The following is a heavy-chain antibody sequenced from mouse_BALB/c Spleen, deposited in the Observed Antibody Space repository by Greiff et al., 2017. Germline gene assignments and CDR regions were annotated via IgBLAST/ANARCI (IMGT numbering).Heavy chain of an antibody. D-gene: IGHD3-3*01. CDR2: IDPANGNT. Sequence: EVMLVESGAELVKPGASVKLSCTASGFNIKDTYMHWVKQRPEQGLEWIGRIDPANGNTKYDPKCQGKATITDDTSSNTAYLQLSGLTSEDTAGYYCARGTLDYWGQGTTLTVSS. CDR3: ARGTLDY. CDR1: GFNIKDTY. V-gene: IGHV14-3*02. J-gene: IGHJ2*01.